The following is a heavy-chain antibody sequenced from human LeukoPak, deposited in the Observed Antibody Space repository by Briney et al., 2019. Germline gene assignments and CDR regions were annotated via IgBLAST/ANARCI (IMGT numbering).Heavy chain of an antibody. V-gene: IGHV3-21*01. Sequence: PGGSLRLSCAASGFTFSSYSMNWVRQAPGKGLEWVSSISSSSSYIYYADSVKGRFTISRDNAKNSLYLQMNSLRAEDTAVYYCARATRSGYCSSTSCYPFDYWGQGTLVTVSS. CDR3: ARATRSGYCSSTSCYPFDY. D-gene: IGHD2-2*03. CDR1: GFTFSSYS. CDR2: ISSSSSYI. J-gene: IGHJ4*02.